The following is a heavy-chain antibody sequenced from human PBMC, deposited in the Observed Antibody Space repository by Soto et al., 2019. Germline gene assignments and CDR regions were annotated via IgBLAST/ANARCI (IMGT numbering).Heavy chain of an antibody. CDR3: ARSRRSSGYYFLFDY. J-gene: IGHJ4*02. CDR2: IDWDDDK. Sequence: SGPTLVNPTQPLTLTCTFAGFSLSTSGMRVSWIRQPPGKALEWLARIDWDDDKFYRTSLKTRLTISKDTSTNQVVLTMTNMDPVDPATYYCARSRRSSGYYFLFDYWGQGTRVTVSS. CDR1: GFSLSTSGMR. D-gene: IGHD3-22*01. V-gene: IGHV2-70*04.